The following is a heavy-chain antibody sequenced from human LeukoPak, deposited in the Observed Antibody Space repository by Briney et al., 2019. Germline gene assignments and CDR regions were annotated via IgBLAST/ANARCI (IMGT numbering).Heavy chain of an antibody. D-gene: IGHD3-22*01. CDR1: GFTFSSYS. Sequence: GGSLRLSCAASGFTFSSYSMNWVRQAPGKGLEWVSSISSSSSYIYYADSVKGRFTISRDNAKNSLYPQMNSLRAEDTAVYYCARGSGGYFPYWGQGTLVTVSS. J-gene: IGHJ4*02. V-gene: IGHV3-21*01. CDR2: ISSSSSYI. CDR3: ARGSGGYFPY.